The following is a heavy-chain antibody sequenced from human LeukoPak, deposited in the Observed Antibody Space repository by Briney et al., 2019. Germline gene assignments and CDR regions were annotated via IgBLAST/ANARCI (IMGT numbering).Heavy chain of an antibody. CDR1: GGPFSGYY. V-gene: IGHV4-34*01. Sequence: SETLSLTCAVYGGPFSGYYWSWIRQPPGKGLEWIGEINHSGSTNYNPSLKSRVTISVDTSKNQFSLKLSSVTAADTAVYYCARGLATVVTHFDYWGQGTLVTVSS. J-gene: IGHJ4*02. CDR3: ARGLATVVTHFDY. D-gene: IGHD4-23*01. CDR2: INHSGST.